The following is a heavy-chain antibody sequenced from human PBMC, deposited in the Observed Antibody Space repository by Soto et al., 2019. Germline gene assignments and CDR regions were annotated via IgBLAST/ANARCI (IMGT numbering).Heavy chain of an antibody. CDR3: ATRYCSGGSCYSPTHSFDY. CDR1: GYTLTELS. Sequence: ASVKVSCKVSGYTLTELSMHWVRQAPGKGLEWMGGFDPEDGETIYAQKFQGRVTMTEDTSTDTAYMELSSLRSEDTAVYYCATRYCSGGSCYSPTHSFDYWGQGTLVTVSS. J-gene: IGHJ4*02. CDR2: FDPEDGET. V-gene: IGHV1-24*01. D-gene: IGHD2-15*01.